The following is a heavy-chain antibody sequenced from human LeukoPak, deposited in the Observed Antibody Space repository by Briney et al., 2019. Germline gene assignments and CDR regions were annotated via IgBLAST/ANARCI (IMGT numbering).Heavy chain of an antibody. V-gene: IGHV1-69*06. CDR2: IIPIFGTT. CDR3: ARGRDYGDYRTFAY. CDR1: GGTFNSYA. Sequence: ASVKVSCKASGGTFNSYAISWVRQAPGQGLEWMGGIIPIFGTTNYARKFQGRVTITADKSTSTAYMELSSLRSEDTAVYYCARGRDYGDYRTFAYWGQGTLVTVSS. D-gene: IGHD4-17*01. J-gene: IGHJ4*02.